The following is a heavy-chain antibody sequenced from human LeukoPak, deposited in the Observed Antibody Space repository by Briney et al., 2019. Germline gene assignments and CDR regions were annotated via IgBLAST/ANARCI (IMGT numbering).Heavy chain of an antibody. D-gene: IGHD3-3*01. V-gene: IGHV1-8*02. CDR1: GGTLSSYA. CDR2: MNPNSGNT. Sequence: ASVKVSCKASGGTLSSYAINWVRQAPGQGLEWMGWMNPNSGNTGYAQKFQGRVTMTRNTSISTAYMELSSLRSEDTAVYYCARGRKNDFWSGYYPYYFDYWGQGTLVTVSS. J-gene: IGHJ4*02. CDR3: ARGRKNDFWSGYYPYYFDY.